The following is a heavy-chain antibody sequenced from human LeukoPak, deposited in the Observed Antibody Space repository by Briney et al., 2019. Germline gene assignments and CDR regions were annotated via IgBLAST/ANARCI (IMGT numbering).Heavy chain of an antibody. D-gene: IGHD1-20*01. CDR1: GFTFSSYA. V-gene: IGHV3-30*02. Sequence: GGSLRLSCAASGFTFSSYAMYWVRQAPGKGLEWVAFLRYDGSTKFYADSVKGRFTISRDNSKNTLYLQMSSLRAEDTAVYYCAKDVNWNYVDYWGQGTLVTVSS. CDR2: LRYDGSTK. J-gene: IGHJ4*02. CDR3: AKDVNWNYVDY.